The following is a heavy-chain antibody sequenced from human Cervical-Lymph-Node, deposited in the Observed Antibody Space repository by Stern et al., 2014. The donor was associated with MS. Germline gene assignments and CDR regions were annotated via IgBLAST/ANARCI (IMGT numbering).Heavy chain of an antibody. J-gene: IGHJ4*02. V-gene: IGHV1-69*01. D-gene: IGHD4-23*01. CDR3: ARGSTVVTDYFDY. CDR2: IITLFGTA. Sequence: VQLEESGAEVKKPGSSVKVSCKASGGTFSSYAINWVRQAPGQGLEWMGGIITLFGTANYAQKFQGRVTITADESTSTAYMELSSLRSEDTAVYYCARGSTVVTDYFDYWGQGTLVTVSS. CDR1: GGTFSSYA.